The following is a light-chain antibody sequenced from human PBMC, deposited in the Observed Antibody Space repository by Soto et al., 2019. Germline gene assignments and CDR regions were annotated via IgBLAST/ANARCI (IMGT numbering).Light chain of an antibody. CDR1: QSVRSNF. J-gene: IGKJ1*01. CDR2: GAS. V-gene: IGKV3-20*01. Sequence: EIVLTQSPGTLSLSPGERATLSCRASQSVRSNFLAWYQQEPGQAPRLLIYGASNRATGIPDRFSGSGSGTDFTLTITRLEPEDFAMYYCQRYDSFRTFGQGTKVDIK. CDR3: QRYDSFRT.